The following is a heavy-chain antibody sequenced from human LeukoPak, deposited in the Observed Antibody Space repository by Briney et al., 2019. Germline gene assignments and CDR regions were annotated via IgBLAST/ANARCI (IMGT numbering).Heavy chain of an antibody. CDR2: ISSDNGTI. CDR1: GFTFSSYS. J-gene: IGHJ4*02. Sequence: GGSLRLSCVASGFTFSSYSINWVRQAPGQGLDWVSYISSDNGTIYYADSVKGRFTISRDNAQNLLYLQMNSLRAEDTAVYYCARTLEGVLDYWGQGTLVTVSS. D-gene: IGHD3-3*01. V-gene: IGHV3-48*04. CDR3: ARTLEGVLDY.